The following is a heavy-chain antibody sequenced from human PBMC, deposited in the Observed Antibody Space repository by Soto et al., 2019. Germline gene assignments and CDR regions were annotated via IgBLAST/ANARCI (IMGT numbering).Heavy chain of an antibody. CDR1: GGSISSGGYY. CDR2: IYYSGST. V-gene: IGHV4-31*03. CDR3: AREGAAPYYYSGMDV. Sequence: QVQLQESGPGLVKPSQTLSLTCTVSGGSISSGGYYWSWIRQHPGKGLEWIGFIYYSGSTYYNPSLTSRVIISVDTSKNQFSLKLSSVAAADTAVYYCAREGAAPYYYSGMDVWGQGTTVTVSS. D-gene: IGHD6-6*01. J-gene: IGHJ6*02.